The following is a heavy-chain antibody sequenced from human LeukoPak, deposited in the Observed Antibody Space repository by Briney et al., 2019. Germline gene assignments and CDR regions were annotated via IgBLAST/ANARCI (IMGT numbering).Heavy chain of an antibody. CDR3: ARGDFSVSSEFDY. V-gene: IGHV1-18*01. CDR1: GYTFTSYG. CDR2: ISAYNGNT. J-gene: IGHJ4*02. Sequence: ASVKVSCKASGYTFTSYGIGWVLQAPGQGLEWIGWISAYNGNTNYAQKLQGRVTMTTDTSTRTAYMELRSLRSDDTAVYYCARGDFSVSSEFDYWGQGTLVTVSS. D-gene: IGHD3-3*01.